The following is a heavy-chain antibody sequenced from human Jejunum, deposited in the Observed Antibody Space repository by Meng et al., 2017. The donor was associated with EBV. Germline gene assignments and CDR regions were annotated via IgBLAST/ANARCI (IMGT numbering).Heavy chain of an antibody. CDR3: AKDVVGATDF. V-gene: IGHV3-23*04. D-gene: IGHD1-26*01. CDR1: GLTFSRYA. CDR2: FSGSGGPT. Sequence: VQRVVYGGGVVQPRGSIRLYCGASGLTFSRYAMTWLRQAPGKGLEWLSTFSGSGGPTYYADSVRGRFTTSRDNSKTKLYLQMNTLRAEDTAVYYCAKDVVGATDFWGQGTLVTVSS. J-gene: IGHJ4*02.